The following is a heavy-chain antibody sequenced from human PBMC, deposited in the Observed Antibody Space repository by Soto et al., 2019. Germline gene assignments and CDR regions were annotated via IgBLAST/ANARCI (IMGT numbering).Heavy chain of an antibody. J-gene: IGHJ4*02. V-gene: IGHV1-18*01. CDR1: GYAFTTYG. Sequence: QVHLVQSGAEVKKPGASVKVSCKGSGYAFTTYGITWVRQAPGQGLEWMGWISAHNGNTNYAQKLQGRVTVTRDTSTSTAYMELRSLRSDDKAVYYWARGRYGDYLGQGSMVTVSS. D-gene: IGHD1-1*01. CDR2: ISAHNGNT. CDR3: ARGRYGDY.